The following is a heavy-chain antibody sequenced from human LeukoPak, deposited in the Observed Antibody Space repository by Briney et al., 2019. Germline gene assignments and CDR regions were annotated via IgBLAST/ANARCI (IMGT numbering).Heavy chain of an antibody. CDR2: IYYSGST. J-gene: IGHJ4*02. D-gene: IGHD1-26*01. Sequence: PSETLSLTCTVPGGSISSYYWSWIRQPPGKGLEWIGYIYYSGSTNYNPSLKSRVTVSVDTSKNQFSLKLSSVTAADTAVYYCASGRTEDKSDYWGQGTLVTVSS. CDR3: ASGRTEDKSDY. V-gene: IGHV4-59*01. CDR1: GGSISSYY.